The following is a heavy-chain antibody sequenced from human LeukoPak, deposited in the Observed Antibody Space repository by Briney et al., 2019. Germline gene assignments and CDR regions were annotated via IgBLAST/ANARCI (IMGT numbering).Heavy chain of an antibody. CDR3: AKDARFGDYYFDY. Sequence: GGSLRLSCAASGFTFRSYAMNWVRQAPGKGLEWLSYITSDSSIIYYADSVKGRFTISRDNSKNTLYLQMNSLRAEDTAVYYCAKDARFGDYYFDYWGQGTLVTVSS. CDR1: GFTFRSYA. J-gene: IGHJ4*02. D-gene: IGHD2-21*02. V-gene: IGHV3-48*01. CDR2: ITSDSSII.